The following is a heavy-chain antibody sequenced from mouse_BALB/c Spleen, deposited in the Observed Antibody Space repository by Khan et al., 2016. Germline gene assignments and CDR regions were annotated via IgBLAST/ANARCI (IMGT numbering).Heavy chain of an antibody. J-gene: IGHJ4*01. CDR3: ARYDGNYYAMDY. V-gene: IGHV1-54*01. Sequence: VQLQESGAELVRPGTSVKVSCKASGYAFTNYLIEWVKQRPGQGLEWIGVINTGSGGTTYNEKFKGKAILTADKSSSTAYMQLSSLTSDDSAVYFGARYDGNYYAMDYWGQGTSVTVST. CDR2: INTGSGGT. D-gene: IGHD2-3*01. CDR1: GYAFTNYL.